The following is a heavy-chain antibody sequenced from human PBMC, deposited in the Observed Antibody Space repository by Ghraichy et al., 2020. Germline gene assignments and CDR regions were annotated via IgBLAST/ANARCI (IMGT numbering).Heavy chain of an antibody. CDR1: GFTFTSSA. J-gene: IGHJ3*02. Sequence: SVKVSCKASGFTFTSSAMQWVRQARGQRLEWIGWIVVGSGNTNYAQKFQERVTITRDMSTSTAYMELSSLRSEDTAVYYCAADPLWGSYRYTGGAFDIWGQGTMVTVSS. D-gene: IGHD3-16*02. V-gene: IGHV1-58*02. CDR3: AADPLWGSYRYTGGAFDI. CDR2: IVVGSGNT.